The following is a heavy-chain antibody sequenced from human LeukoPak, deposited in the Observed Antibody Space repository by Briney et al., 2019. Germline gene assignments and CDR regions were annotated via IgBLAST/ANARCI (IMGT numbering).Heavy chain of an antibody. V-gene: IGHV3-30*18. Sequence: PGGSLRLSCAASGFTFSSYGMHWVRQAPGKGLEWVAVISYDGSNKYCADSVKGPFTISRDNSKNTLYLQMNSLRAEDTAVYYCAKQADYGGSDYWGQGTLVTVSS. CDR1: GFTFSSYG. D-gene: IGHD4-23*01. CDR3: AKQADYGGSDY. J-gene: IGHJ4*02. CDR2: ISYDGSNK.